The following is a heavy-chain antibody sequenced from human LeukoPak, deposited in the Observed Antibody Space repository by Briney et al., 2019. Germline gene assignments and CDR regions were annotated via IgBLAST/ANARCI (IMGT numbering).Heavy chain of an antibody. CDR2: IWYDGSNK. CDR3: ARDQNDILTGDGWYFDL. V-gene: IGHV3-33*08. J-gene: IGHJ2*01. D-gene: IGHD3-9*01. Sequence: GGSLRLSCAASGFTFSSYWMSWVRQAPGKGLEWVAVIWYDGSNKYYADSVKGRFTISRDNSKNTLYLQMNSLRAEDTAVYYCARDQNDILTGDGWYFDLWGRGTLVTVSS. CDR1: GFTFSSYW.